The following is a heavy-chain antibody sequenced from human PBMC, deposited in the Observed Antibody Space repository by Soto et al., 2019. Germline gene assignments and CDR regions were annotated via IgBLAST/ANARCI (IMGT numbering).Heavy chain of an antibody. J-gene: IGHJ5*02. CDR1: GGTFSSYA. V-gene: IGHV1-69*12. D-gene: IGHD2-15*01. Sequence: QVQLVQSGAEVKKPGSSVTVSCKASGGTFSSYAISCVRQAPGQGLEWMGGIIPIFGIGNYAQKFQGRVTITADESTSTAYMELSSLRSEDTDVYYCARARTSSCPVGCWFYPCGKVPLVTVSS. CDR2: IIPIFGIG. CDR3: ARARTSSCPVGCWFYP.